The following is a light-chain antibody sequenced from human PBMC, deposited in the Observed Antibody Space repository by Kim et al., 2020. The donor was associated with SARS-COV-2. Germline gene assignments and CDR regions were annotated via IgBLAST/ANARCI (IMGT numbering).Light chain of an antibody. CDR1: QSVSNN. V-gene: IGKV3-15*01. Sequence: PGERATLSCRASQSVSNNLAWYQQKPGQAPRLLIYGASTRATGIPARFSGSGSGTEFTLTISSLQSEDFAVYYCQQYNNWPPGVTFGGGTKVDIK. CDR2: GAS. J-gene: IGKJ4*01. CDR3: QQYNNWPPGVT.